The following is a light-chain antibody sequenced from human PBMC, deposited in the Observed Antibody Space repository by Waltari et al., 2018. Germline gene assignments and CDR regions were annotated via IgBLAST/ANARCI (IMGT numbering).Light chain of an antibody. V-gene: IGLV2-14*01. Sequence: QSALTQPASASGSPGQSITISCTGNSGDTGNYTFVLWYQQEPGRAPKLSVYDVSQRPSGVSNRFSGSKSGNTASLTISGVQAEDEADYYCSSYTTTSSWVFGGGTKLTVL. J-gene: IGLJ3*02. CDR2: DVS. CDR1: SGDTGNYTF. CDR3: SSYTTTSSWV.